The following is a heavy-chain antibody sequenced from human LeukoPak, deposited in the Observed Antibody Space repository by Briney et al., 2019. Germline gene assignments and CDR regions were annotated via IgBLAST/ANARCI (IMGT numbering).Heavy chain of an antibody. V-gene: IGHV1-2*02. CDR3: AREDFDY. J-gene: IGHJ4*02. CDR1: GFTFSGSA. Sequence: GGSLRLSCAASGFTFSGSAMRWVRQAPGQGLEWMGWINPNSGGTNYAQKFQGRVTMTRDTSISTAYMELSRLRSDDTAVYYCAREDFDYWGQGTLVTVSS. CDR2: INPNSGGT.